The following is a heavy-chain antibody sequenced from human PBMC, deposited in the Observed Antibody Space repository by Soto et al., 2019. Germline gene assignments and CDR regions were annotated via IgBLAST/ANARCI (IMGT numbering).Heavy chain of an antibody. D-gene: IGHD2-21*02. CDR1: GGSISSGGYY. V-gene: IGHV4-31*03. Sequence: QVQLQESGPGLVKPSQTLSLTCTVSGGSISSGGYYWSWIRQHPGKGLEWIGYIYYSGSTYYNPSLKSSVTISVATSKNQFSLKLSSVTAADTAVYYCARVCGGDCHYGMDVWGQGTTVTVSS. J-gene: IGHJ6*02. CDR2: IYYSGST. CDR3: ARVCGGDCHYGMDV.